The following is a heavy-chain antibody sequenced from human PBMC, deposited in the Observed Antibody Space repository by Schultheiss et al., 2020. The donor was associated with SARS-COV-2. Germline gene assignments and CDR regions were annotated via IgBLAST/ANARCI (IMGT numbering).Heavy chain of an antibody. CDR2: IYSGGST. CDR3: ASIGIIAARPDYYYGMDV. D-gene: IGHD6-6*01. V-gene: IGHV3-66*01. Sequence: GGSLRLSCAASGFTFSSYAMSWVRQAPGKGLEWVSAIYSGGSTYYADSVKGRFTISRDNSKNTLYLQMNSLRAEDTAVYYCASIGIIAARPDYYYGMDVWGQGTTVTVSS. CDR1: GFTFSSYA. J-gene: IGHJ6*02.